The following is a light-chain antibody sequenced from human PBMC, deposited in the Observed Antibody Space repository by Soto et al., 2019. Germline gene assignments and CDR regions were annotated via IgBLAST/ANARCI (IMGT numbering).Light chain of an antibody. J-gene: IGKJ5*01. CDR1: QGISRF. Sequence: DIQLTQSPSFLSASVGDRVTITCRASQGISRFLAWYQEKPGEAPKLLIYDASTLQSGVPSRFSGSGSWTEFTLTISSLQPEDFATYYCQQLDSYPITFGQGTRLEIK. CDR3: QQLDSYPIT. CDR2: DAS. V-gene: IGKV1-9*01.